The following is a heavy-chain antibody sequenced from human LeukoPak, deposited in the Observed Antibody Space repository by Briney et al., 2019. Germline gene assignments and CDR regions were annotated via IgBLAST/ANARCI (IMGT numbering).Heavy chain of an antibody. CDR2: ISSSGSYI. CDR3: ARALRVTTPFDY. Sequence: GGSLRLSCAASRFTFSSYSMNWVRQAPGKGLEWVSSISSSGSYIYYADSVKGRFTISRDNAKNSLYLQMNSLRAEDTAVYYCARALRVTTPFDYWGQGTLVTVSS. D-gene: IGHD4-17*01. J-gene: IGHJ4*02. CDR1: RFTFSSYS. V-gene: IGHV3-21*01.